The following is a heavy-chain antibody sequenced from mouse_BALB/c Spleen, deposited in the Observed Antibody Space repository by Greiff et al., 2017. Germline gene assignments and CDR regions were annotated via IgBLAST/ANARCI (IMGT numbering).Heavy chain of an antibody. CDR3: TRSGYYGSSYSYYYAMDY. J-gene: IGHJ4*01. CDR2: IYPGNSDT. V-gene: IGHV1-5*01. CDR1: GYSFTSYW. D-gene: IGHD1-1*01. Sequence: VQLKESGTVLARPGASVKMSCKASGYSFTSYWMHWVKQRPGQGLEWIGAIYPGNSDTSYNQKFKGKAKLTAVTSASTAYMELSSLTNEDSAVYYCTRSGYYGSSYSYYYAMDYWGQGTSVTVSS.